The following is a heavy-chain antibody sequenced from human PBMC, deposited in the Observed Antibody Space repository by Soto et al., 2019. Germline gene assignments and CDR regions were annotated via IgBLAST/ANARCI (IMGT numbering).Heavy chain of an antibody. V-gene: IGHV1-2*04. CDR1: GYSFTDYH. Sequence: ASVKVSCKASGYSFTDYHIHWVRQAPGQGLEWLGRINPKSGGTSTAQKVQGWVTMTRDRSISTVYMELTRLRSDDTAVYFCARGHSTDCSNGVCSFFYNHEMDVWGQGTTVTSP. D-gene: IGHD2-8*01. J-gene: IGHJ6*02. CDR2: INPKSGGT. CDR3: ARGHSTDCSNGVCSFFYNHEMDV.